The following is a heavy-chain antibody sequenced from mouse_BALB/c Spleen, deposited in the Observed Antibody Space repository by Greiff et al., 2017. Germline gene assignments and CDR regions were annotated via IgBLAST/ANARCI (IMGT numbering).Heavy chain of an antibody. D-gene: IGHD2-14*01. Sequence: DVKLQESGPGLVKPSQSLSLTCSVTGYSITSGYYWNWIRQFPGNKLEWMGYISYDGSNNYNPSLKNRISITRDTSKNQFFLKLNSVTTEDTATYYCARRGYRYDVRGYAMDYWGQGTSVTVSS. CDR1: GYSITSGYY. J-gene: IGHJ4*01. CDR2: ISYDGSN. V-gene: IGHV3-6*02. CDR3: ARRGYRYDVRGYAMDY.